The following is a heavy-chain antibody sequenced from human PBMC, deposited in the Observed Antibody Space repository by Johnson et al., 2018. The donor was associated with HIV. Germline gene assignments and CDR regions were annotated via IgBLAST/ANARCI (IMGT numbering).Heavy chain of an antibody. CDR1: GFTFSSYA. Sequence: EQLVESGGGLVQPGGSMRLSCAASGFTFSSYAMSWVRQAPGKGLEWVSSINSGGGSTYYADSVKGRFTISRDNSKSTLYLQMNSLRAEDTAVYYCAKDLLIKLYSADAFNIWGQGTMVTVAS. J-gene: IGHJ3*02. CDR2: INSGGGST. CDR3: AKDLLIKLYSADAFNI. D-gene: IGHD5-12*01. V-gene: IGHV3-23*04.